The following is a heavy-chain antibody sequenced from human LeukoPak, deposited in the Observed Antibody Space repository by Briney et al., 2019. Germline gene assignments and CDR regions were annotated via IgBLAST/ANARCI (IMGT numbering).Heavy chain of an antibody. CDR2: INSDGSST. J-gene: IGHJ2*01. D-gene: IGHD2/OR15-2a*01. CDR1: GFTFSSYW. CDR3: TRDVTWYFDL. Sequence: PGGSLRLSCVASGFTFSSYWMHWVRQAPGKGLVWVSRINSDGSSTSYADSVKGRFTISRDNAENTLYLQMNSLRAEDTAVFYCTRDVTWYFDLWGRGTLVTVSS. V-gene: IGHV3-74*01.